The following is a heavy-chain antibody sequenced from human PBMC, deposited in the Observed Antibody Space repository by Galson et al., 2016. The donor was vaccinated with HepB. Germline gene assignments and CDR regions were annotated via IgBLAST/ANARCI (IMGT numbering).Heavy chain of an antibody. V-gene: IGHV3-30*03. CDR1: GFSFSKYS. Sequence: SLRLSCAASGFSFSKYSMHWVRQAPGKGLQWVAAIASDVSSKHSGDCAKGRRNIFRDNSKNTLYLEMNNLRAEDTDVYYCSTLTYDSRNWTNNYFDYWGQGTLVTVAS. CDR3: STLTYDSRNWTNNYFDY. CDR2: IASDVSSK. J-gene: IGHJ4*02. D-gene: IGHD3-3*01.